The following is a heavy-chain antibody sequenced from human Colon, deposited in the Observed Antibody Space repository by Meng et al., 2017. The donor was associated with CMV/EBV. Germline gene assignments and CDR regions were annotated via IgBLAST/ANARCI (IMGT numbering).Heavy chain of an antibody. Sequence: VQLQQWGRGPVPPSETLSLTCAVECESFSGYYWTCIRQSPGRDPEWMGVYYYTGSTNKGPSANSRVTISGVTSKNHYSLKLSSVKATDTAVYYRAGGRAPRRPPGARWGQGTLVTVSS. J-gene: IGHJ4*02. V-gene: IGHV4-34*01. CDR2: YYYTGST. CDR3: AGGRAPRRPPGAR. CDR1: CESFSGYY. D-gene: IGHD1-26*01.